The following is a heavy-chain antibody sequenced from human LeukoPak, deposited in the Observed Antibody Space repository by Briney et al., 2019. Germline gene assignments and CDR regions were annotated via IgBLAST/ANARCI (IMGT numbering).Heavy chain of an antibody. J-gene: IGHJ5*02. D-gene: IGHD1-26*01. CDR1: GFTFSSYA. V-gene: IGHV3-30-3*01. CDR3: ASASGGVGWELLGWFDP. Sequence: PGGSLRLSCAASGFTFSSYAMNWVRQAPGKGLEWVAVISYDGSNKYYADSVKGRFTISRDNSKNTLYLQMNSLRAEDTAVYYCASASGGVGWELLGWFDPWGQGTLVTVSS. CDR2: ISYDGSNK.